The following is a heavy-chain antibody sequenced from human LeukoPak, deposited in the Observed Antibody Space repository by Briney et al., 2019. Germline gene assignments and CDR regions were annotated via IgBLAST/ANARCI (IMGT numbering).Heavy chain of an antibody. D-gene: IGHD2-15*01. Sequence: GGSLRLPCTTSGFTFGNFPITWVRQAPGKGLEWVGYIRAKDYGGTTEYAAAVKGRFTISRDDSKGIGYLQMNDLQTDDTGVYYCTRGSGRFEYWGQGTLVTVSS. CDR2: IRAKDYGGTT. CDR3: TRGSGRFEY. J-gene: IGHJ4*02. V-gene: IGHV3-49*02. CDR1: GFTFGNFP.